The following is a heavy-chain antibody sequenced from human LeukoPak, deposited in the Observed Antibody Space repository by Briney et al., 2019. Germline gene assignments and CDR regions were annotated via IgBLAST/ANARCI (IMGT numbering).Heavy chain of an antibody. Sequence: GGSLRLSCAASGFTFSSYSMNWVRQAPGKGLEWVSYISSSSSTIYYADSVKGRFTIYRDNAKNSLYLQMNSLRAEDTAVYYCARSGYNILTGYCAYWGQGTLVTVSS. J-gene: IGHJ4*02. CDR1: GFTFSSYS. CDR2: ISSSSSTI. V-gene: IGHV3-48*01. CDR3: ARSGYNILTGYCAY. D-gene: IGHD3-9*01.